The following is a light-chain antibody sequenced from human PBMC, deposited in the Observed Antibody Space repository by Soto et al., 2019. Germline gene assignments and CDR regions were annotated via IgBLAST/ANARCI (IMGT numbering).Light chain of an antibody. V-gene: IGLV1-44*01. CDR3: AVWDDSLNGFFA. CDR2: DNN. Sequence: QSVLTQPPSASGTPGQRVTISCSGSSSNIGSNAVSWYQQLPGTAPKLLIYDNNRRPSGVPDRFSASKSGTSASLAISGLRSEDEADYYCAVWDDSLNGFFAFGTGTKVTVL. CDR1: SSNIGSNA. J-gene: IGLJ1*01.